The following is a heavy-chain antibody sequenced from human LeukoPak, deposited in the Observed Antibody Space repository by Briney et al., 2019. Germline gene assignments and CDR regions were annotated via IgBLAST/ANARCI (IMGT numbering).Heavy chain of an antibody. CDR1: GYSISSGYY. Sequence: SETLSLTCTVSGYSISSGYYWGWIRQPPGKGLEGIGSIYHSGSTYYNPSLKSRVTISVDTSKNQFSLKLSSVTAAATAVYYCARTTDYYYGSGSEPWGQGTLVTVSS. CDR3: ARTTDYYYGSGSEP. D-gene: IGHD3-10*01. CDR2: IYHSGST. V-gene: IGHV4-38-2*02. J-gene: IGHJ5*02.